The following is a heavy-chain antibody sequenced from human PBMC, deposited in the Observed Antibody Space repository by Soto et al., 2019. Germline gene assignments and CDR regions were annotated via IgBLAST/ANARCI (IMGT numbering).Heavy chain of an antibody. CDR3: ARDSNFWSGNDAFDI. J-gene: IGHJ3*02. D-gene: IGHD3-3*01. V-gene: IGHV1-18*01. Sequence: EASVKVSCKASGYTFTTYGISWARQAPGQGLEWMGWISTYNVNTNYAQKLQGRVTMTTDTSTSTAYMELRSLTSDDTAVYYCARDSNFWSGNDAFDIWGQGTMVTVSS. CDR2: ISTYNVNT. CDR1: GYTFTTYG.